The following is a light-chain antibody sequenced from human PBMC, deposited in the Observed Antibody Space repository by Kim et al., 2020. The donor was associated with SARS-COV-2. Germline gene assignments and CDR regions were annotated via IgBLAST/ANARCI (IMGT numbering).Light chain of an antibody. V-gene: IGKV1-39*01. CDR1: LTIRSY. CDR2: TAS. Sequence: DIQMTQSPSSLSASVGDRVTITCRSSLTIRSYLTWYQQRPGEAPKLLIYTASSLQSGVPSRFSGSGSGTDFTLTISSLQPEDFATYYCQQSYSIPWTFGQGTKVDIK. CDR3: QQSYSIPWT. J-gene: IGKJ1*01.